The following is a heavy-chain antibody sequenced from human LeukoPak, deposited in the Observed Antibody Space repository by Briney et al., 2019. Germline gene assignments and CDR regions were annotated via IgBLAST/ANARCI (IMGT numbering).Heavy chain of an antibody. J-gene: IGHJ4*02. CDR3: ARGTMVRGVSPDFDY. CDR2: ISAYNGNT. D-gene: IGHD3-10*01. V-gene: IGHV1-18*04. CDR1: GYTFTSYG. Sequence: GASVKVSCKASGYTFTSYGISWVRQAPGQGLEWMGWISAYNGNTNYAQKLQGRITMTTDTSTSTAYVELRSLRSDDTAVYYCARGTMVRGVSPDFDYWGQGTLVTVSS.